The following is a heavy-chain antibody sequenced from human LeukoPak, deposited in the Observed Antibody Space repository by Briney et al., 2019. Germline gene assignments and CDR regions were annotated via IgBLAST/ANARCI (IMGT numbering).Heavy chain of an antibody. D-gene: IGHD2-15*01. CDR1: GGSISSYY. V-gene: IGHV4-59*01. Sequence: SETLSLTCTVSGGSISSYYWSWIRQPPGKGLEWIGYIYYSGSTNYNPSLKSRITISVDTSKNQFSLKLSSVTAADTAVYYCARDRNGYCSGGSCYKVFDYWGQGTLVTVSS. J-gene: IGHJ4*02. CDR3: ARDRNGYCSGGSCYKVFDY. CDR2: IYYSGST.